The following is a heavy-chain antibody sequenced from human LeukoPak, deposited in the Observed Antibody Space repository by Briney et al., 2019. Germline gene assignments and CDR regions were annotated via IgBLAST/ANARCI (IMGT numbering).Heavy chain of an antibody. CDR2: ISSSSTYI. Sequence: GGSLRLSCAASGFTFSTYSMDWVRQAPGMGLEWVSSISSSSTYIYYADSVKGRFTISRDNAKNSLYLQMNSLRAEDTAVYYCARGPKLDYWGQGTLVTVSS. CDR3: ARGPKLDY. J-gene: IGHJ4*02. V-gene: IGHV3-21*01. CDR1: GFTFSTYS.